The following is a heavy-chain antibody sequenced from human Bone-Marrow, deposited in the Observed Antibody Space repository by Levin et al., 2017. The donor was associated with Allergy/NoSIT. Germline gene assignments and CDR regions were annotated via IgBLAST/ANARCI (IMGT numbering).Heavy chain of an antibody. CDR2: LLPPSSFFPP. J-gene: IGHJ6*02. CDR3: SRDGYCSGGTCSNYYFYGTDV. V-gene: IGHV3-49*04. Sequence: SLKISCTASGFTFGDYVMSWVRQAPGKGLEWVFFLLPPSSFFPPDSSSSVKGRFTISRDDSKSIAYLQMNSLKTEDTAVYYCSRDGYCSGGTCSNYYFYGTDVWGQGTTVTVSS. D-gene: IGHD2-15*01. CDR1: GFTFGDYV.